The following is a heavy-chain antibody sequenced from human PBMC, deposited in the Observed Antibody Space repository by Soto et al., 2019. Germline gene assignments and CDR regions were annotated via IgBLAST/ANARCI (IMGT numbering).Heavy chain of an antibody. Sequence: GGSLRLSCAASGLTFNRYWMHWVRHAPGKGLEWVSVLYNSGTTYYAESVKGRFTISRDNVKNTVYLEMNNLRVDDTAVYYCARDKTQGAGWFDPWGRGTLVTVSS. D-gene: IGHD1-26*01. CDR3: ARDKTQGAGWFDP. CDR2: LYNSGTT. V-gene: IGHV3-53*01. CDR1: GLTFNRYW. J-gene: IGHJ5*02.